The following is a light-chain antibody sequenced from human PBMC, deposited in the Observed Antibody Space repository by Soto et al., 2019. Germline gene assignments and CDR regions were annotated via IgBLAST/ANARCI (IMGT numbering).Light chain of an antibody. J-gene: IGLJ1*01. CDR3: TSYTSSSTYV. CDR2: DVS. V-gene: IGLV2-14*01. CDR1: SSDVGGYNY. Sequence: QSALTQPASVSGSPGQSIAISCIGTSSDVGGYNYVSWYQQHPGKAPKLMIYDVSNRPSGASDRFSGSKSGSTASLTISGLQPEDEADYYCTSYTSSSTYVFGTGTKVTVL.